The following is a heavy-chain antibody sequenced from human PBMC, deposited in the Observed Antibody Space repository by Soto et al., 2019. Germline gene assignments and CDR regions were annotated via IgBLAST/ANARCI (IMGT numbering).Heavy chain of an antibody. V-gene: IGHV4-30-2*01. CDR1: GGSISSGGYS. Sequence: SETLSLTCAVSGGSISSGGYSWSWIRQPPGKGLEWIGYIYHSGSTYYNPSLKSRVTISVDRSKNQFSLKLSSVTAADTAVYYCARGRWRGNWSDPWGQGTLVTVSS. CDR3: ARGRWRGNWSDP. CDR2: IYHSGST. D-gene: IGHD3-10*01. J-gene: IGHJ5*02.